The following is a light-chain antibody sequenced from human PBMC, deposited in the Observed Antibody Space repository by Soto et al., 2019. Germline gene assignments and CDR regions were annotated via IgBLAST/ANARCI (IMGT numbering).Light chain of an antibody. CDR1: QSVSSN. J-gene: IGKJ4*01. Sequence: ESVWTQSPATLSLSPGERDTLSCRASQSVSSNLAWYQHKPGQAPRLLIYGATNRATGIPARFSGSGSGTDFTLTISRLEPEDFAVYYCQQYGSSPLTFGGGTKVDIK. V-gene: IGKV3-20*01. CDR2: GAT. CDR3: QQYGSSPLT.